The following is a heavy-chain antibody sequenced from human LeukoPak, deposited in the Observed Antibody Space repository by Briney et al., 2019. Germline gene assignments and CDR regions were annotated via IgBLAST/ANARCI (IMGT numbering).Heavy chain of an antibody. CDR1: GFTFSSYA. J-gene: IGHJ4*02. D-gene: IGHD6-13*01. Sequence: GGSLRLSCAASGFTFSSYAMHWVRQAPGKGLEWVAVTSYDGSNKYYADSVKGRFTISRDNAKNSLYLQMNSLRAEDTAVYYCARDRAVFIAAAGTGFDYWGQGTLVTVSS. CDR3: ARDRAVFIAAAGTGFDY. V-gene: IGHV3-30-3*01. CDR2: TSYDGSNK.